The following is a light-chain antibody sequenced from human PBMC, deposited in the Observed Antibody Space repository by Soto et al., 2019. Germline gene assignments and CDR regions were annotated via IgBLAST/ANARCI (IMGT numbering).Light chain of an antibody. CDR1: QSSSSW. V-gene: IGKV1-5*03. CDR3: QQYNSYST. CDR2: KAS. Sequence: DIQMTQSPSTLSASVGDRVTITCRASQSSSSWLAWYPQKPGKAPKLLIYKASSLESGVPSRFSGSGSGTEFTLTIIRLQPDDFATYSCQQYNSYSTFGQWTKVEIK. J-gene: IGKJ1*01.